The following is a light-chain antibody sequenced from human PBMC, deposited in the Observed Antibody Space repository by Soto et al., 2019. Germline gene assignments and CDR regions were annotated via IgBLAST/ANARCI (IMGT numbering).Light chain of an antibody. V-gene: IGLV2-14*01. CDR2: EVS. J-gene: IGLJ1*01. Sequence: QSALAQPASVSGSPGQSITISCTGTSSDIGSYNYVAWYQQFPGKAPKLLIYEVSNRPSGVSSRFSGSKSGNTASLTISGLQAEDEADYYCTSYTGSSTLYVFGRGTKVTVL. CDR3: TSYTGSSTLYV. CDR1: SSDIGSYNY.